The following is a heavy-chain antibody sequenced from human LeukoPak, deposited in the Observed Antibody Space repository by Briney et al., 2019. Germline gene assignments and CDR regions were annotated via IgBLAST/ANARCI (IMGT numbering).Heavy chain of an antibody. D-gene: IGHD2-21*02. CDR3: PSVTDYYGMDV. CDR2: IYYSGSA. V-gene: IGHV4-59*08. J-gene: IGHJ6*02. Sequence: AETLSLTCTVSGGPISSYYWSWIRQPPGKALEWIGYIYYSGSANYNPSLKSRVTIPVDTSKNQFSLKLSSVTAAETPVYYCPSVTDYYGMDVWGQGTTVTV. CDR1: GGPISSYY.